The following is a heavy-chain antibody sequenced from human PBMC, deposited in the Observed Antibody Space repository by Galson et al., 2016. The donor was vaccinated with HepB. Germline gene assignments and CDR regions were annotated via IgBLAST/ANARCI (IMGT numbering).Heavy chain of an antibody. Sequence: SLRLSCAASGFSFSAFSMSWIRQAAGKGMQWISYINSDGTTVNYADSVKDRVTISRDNAKNVVFLEMVNLRGEDSAMYYCGRENSNAFDVWGQGTMVTVSP. J-gene: IGHJ3*01. CDR2: INSDGTTV. V-gene: IGHV3-11*01. CDR1: GFSFSAFS. CDR3: GRENSNAFDV. D-gene: IGHD1-7*01.